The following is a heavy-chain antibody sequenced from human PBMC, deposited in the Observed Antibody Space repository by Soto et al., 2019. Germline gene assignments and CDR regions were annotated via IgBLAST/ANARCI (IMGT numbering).Heavy chain of an antibody. V-gene: IGHV1-18*01. J-gene: IGHJ5*02. D-gene: IGHD3-22*01. Sequence: ASVKVSCTASGYTFTRYGISWVRQAPGQGLEWMGWISAYNGNTNYAQKLQGRVTMTTDTSTSTAYMELRSLRSDDTAVYYCARVKGSGYHNWFDPWGQGTLVTVSS. CDR3: ARVKGSGYHNWFDP. CDR2: ISAYNGNT. CDR1: GYTFTRYG.